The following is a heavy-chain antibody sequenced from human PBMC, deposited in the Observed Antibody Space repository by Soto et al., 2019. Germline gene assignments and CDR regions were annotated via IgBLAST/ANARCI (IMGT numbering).Heavy chain of an antibody. CDR2: MNPNSGNT. CDR3: ARAQRITIFGVVISPQDYYYYMDV. D-gene: IGHD3-3*01. J-gene: IGHJ6*03. CDR1: GYTFTSYD. V-gene: IGHV1-8*01. Sequence: GASVKVSCKASGYTFTSYDINWVRQATGQGLEWMGWMNPNSGNTGYAQKFQGRVTMTRNTSISTAYMELSSLRSEDTAVYYCARAQRITIFGVVISPQDYYYYMDVWGKGTTVTVSS.